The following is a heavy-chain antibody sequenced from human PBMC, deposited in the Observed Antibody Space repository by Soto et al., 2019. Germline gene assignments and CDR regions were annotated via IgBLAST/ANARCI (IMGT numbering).Heavy chain of an antibody. V-gene: IGHV4-59*01. CDR1: GGSIRSYY. Sequence: PSETLSLTCTVSGGSIRSYYWSWIRQPPGKGLEWIGYVYYSGSTKYNPSLKSRVTISVDSSKNQFSLKLNSVTAADTAVYYCARDLWGYCGTDCYPLDVWGQGTTVTVSS. CDR2: VYYSGST. J-gene: IGHJ6*02. D-gene: IGHD2-21*02. CDR3: ARDLWGYCGTDCYPLDV.